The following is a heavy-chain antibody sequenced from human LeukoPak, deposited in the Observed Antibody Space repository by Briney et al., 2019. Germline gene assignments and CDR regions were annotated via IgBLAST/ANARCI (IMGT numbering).Heavy chain of an antibody. V-gene: IGHV3-30*09. CDR3: AKSYDNGWYVCDY. Sequence: HPGRSLRLSCAASGFTFSNFAMNWVRQAPGKGLGWVAFISYDGSIKSYADSVKGRFAVSRDNSKNTLCLQMNSLRPEDTAFYYCAKSYDNGWYVCDYWGQGTLVTVSS. J-gene: IGHJ4*02. D-gene: IGHD6-19*01. CDR2: ISYDGSIK. CDR1: GFTFSNFA.